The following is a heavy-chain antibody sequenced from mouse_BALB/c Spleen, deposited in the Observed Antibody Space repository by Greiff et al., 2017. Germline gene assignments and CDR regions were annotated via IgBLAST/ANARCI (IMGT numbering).Heavy chain of an antibody. V-gene: IGHV5-17*02. CDR3: ARGYHEGFAY. D-gene: IGHD2-2*01. CDR2: ISSGSSTI. CDR1: GFTFSSFG. Sequence: EVQRVESGGGLVQPGGSRKLSCAASGFTFSSFGMHWVRQAPEKGLEWVAYISSGSSTIYYADTVKGRFTISRDNPKNTLFLQMTSLRSEDTAMYYCARGYHEGFAYWGQGTLVTVSA. J-gene: IGHJ3*01.